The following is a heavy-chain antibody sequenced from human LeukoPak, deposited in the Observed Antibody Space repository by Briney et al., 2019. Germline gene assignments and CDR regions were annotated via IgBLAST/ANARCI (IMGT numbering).Heavy chain of an antibody. Sequence: ASVKVSCKASGYTFTGYYVHWVRQAPGQGLEWMGWINPNSGGTNYAQKFQGRVTMTRDTSISTAYMELSRLRSDDTAVYYCARDHWFGEPPDYWGQGTLVTVSS. J-gene: IGHJ4*02. V-gene: IGHV1-2*02. CDR2: INPNSGGT. CDR3: ARDHWFGEPPDY. CDR1: GYTFTGYY. D-gene: IGHD3-10*01.